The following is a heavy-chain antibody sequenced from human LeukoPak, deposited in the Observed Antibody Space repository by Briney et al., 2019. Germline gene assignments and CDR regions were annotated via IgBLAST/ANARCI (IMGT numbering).Heavy chain of an antibody. CDR2: IYHSGST. Sequence: PSETLSLTCTVSGGSISSYYWSWIRQPPGKGLEWIGSIYHSGSTYYNPSLKSRVTISVDTSKNQFSLKLSSVTAADTAVYYCARQEKPFDYWGQGTLVTASS. CDR3: ARQEKPFDY. J-gene: IGHJ4*02. CDR1: GGSISSYY. V-gene: IGHV4-59*08.